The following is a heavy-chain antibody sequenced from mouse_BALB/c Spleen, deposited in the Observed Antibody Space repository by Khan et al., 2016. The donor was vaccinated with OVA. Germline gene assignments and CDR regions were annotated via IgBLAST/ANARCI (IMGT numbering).Heavy chain of an antibody. CDR1: GYTFSSYW. J-gene: IGHJ3*01. CDR3: ARGSYCGSTSWFGY. D-gene: IGHD1-1*01. Sequence: QVQLKQSGAELMKPGASVKISCKATGYTFSSYWIEWVKQRPGHGLEWIGEIFPGSNSTNYNERFKGKATFTADTSSNTAYMQLSSLTSEDSAIYYCARGSYCGSTSWFGYWGQGTLVTVAA. V-gene: IGHV1-9*01. CDR2: IFPGSNST.